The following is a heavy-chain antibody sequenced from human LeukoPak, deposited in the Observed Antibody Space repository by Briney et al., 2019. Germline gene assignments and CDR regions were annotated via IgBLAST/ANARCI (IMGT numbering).Heavy chain of an antibody. Sequence: PGGSLRLSCAASGFTFSSYGMHWVRQAPGKGLEWVVFIRYDGSKKCYTDSVKGRFTISRDNSKNTLYLQMNSLSAEDTAFYYCAKEELRRITMWGYMDVWGKGTTVTISS. CDR1: GFTFSSYG. CDR3: AKEELRRITMWGYMDV. V-gene: IGHV3-30*02. D-gene: IGHD3-10*02. CDR2: IRYDGSKK. J-gene: IGHJ6*03.